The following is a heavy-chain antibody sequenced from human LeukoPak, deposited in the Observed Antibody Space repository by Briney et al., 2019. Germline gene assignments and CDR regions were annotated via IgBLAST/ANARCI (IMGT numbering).Heavy chain of an antibody. CDR1: GASITDYF. CDR2: IYNSGSP. J-gene: IGHJ4*02. Sequence: SETLSLTCTVSGASITDYFWSWIRQPAGKRLEWIGRIYNSGSPNYNPSLKSRATMSVDTSKNQFSLKLNSVTAADTAVYYCARAAPGRDGGDEFDYWGQGTLVTVSS. D-gene: IGHD2-21*02. CDR3: ARAAPGRDGGDEFDY. V-gene: IGHV4-4*07.